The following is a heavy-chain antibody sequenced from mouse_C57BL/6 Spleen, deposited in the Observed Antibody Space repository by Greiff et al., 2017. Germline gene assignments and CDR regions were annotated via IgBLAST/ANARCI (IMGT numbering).Heavy chain of an antibody. V-gene: IGHV1-85*01. J-gene: IGHJ3*01. CDR2: IYPRDGST. CDR3: ARGGMVTTKGFAY. D-gene: IGHD2-2*01. Sequence: VQRVESGPELVKPGASVKLSCKASGYTFTSYDINWVKQRPGQGREWIGWIYPRDGSTKYNEKFKGKAALTVDTSSSTAYMELHSLTSEDSAVYFCARGGMVTTKGFAYWGQGTLVTVSA. CDR1: GYTFTSYD.